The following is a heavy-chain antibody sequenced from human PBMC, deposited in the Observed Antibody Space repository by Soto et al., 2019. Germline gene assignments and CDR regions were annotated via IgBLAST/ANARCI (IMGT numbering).Heavy chain of an antibody. J-gene: IGHJ3*02. CDR1: GFTFSSYW. V-gene: IGHV3-7*01. CDR3: ARDFWSGSNDAFDI. CDR2: IKQDGSEK. Sequence: GGSLRLSCAASGFTFSSYWMSWVRQAPGKGLEWVANIKQDGSEKYYVDSVKGRFTISRDNAKNSLYLQMNSLRAEDTAVYYCARDFWSGSNDAFDIWGQGTMVTVSS. D-gene: IGHD3-3*01.